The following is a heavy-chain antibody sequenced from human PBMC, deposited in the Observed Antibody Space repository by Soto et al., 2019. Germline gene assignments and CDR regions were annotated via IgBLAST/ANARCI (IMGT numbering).Heavy chain of an antibody. J-gene: IGHJ6*02. CDR1: GGTFSSYA. V-gene: IGHV1-69*13. D-gene: IGHD2-15*01. CDR2: IIPIFGTA. Sequence: SVKVACKASGGTFSSYAISWVRQAPGQGLKWMGGIIPIFGTANYAQKFQGRVTITADESTSTAYMELSSLRSEDTAVYYCASSTVVNYYYYVMDVWGQGTTVIVSS. CDR3: ASSTVVNYYYYVMDV.